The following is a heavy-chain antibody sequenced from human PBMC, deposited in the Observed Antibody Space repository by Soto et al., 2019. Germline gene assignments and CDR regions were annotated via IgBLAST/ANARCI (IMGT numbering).Heavy chain of an antibody. CDR2: IIPILGIA. D-gene: IGHD3-10*01. CDR1: GGTFSSYA. J-gene: IGHJ6*02. Sequence: ASVKVSCKASGGTFSSYAISWVRQAPGQGLEWMGGIIPILGIANYAQKFQGRVTITADKSTSTAYMELSSLRSEDTAVYYCARDIEYYYGSGSYYYYSYDGMDVWGQGTTVTVSS. CDR3: ARDIEYYYGSGSYYYYSYDGMDV. V-gene: IGHV1-69*10.